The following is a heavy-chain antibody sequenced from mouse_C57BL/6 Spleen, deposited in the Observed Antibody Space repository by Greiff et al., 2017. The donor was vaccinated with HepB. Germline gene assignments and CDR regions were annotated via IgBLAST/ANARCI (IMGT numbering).Heavy chain of an antibody. CDR1: GFTFSDYY. V-gene: IGHV5-16*01. CDR2: INYDGSST. D-gene: IGHD1-3*01. CDR3: AREARYFDV. Sequence: EVQRVESEGGLVQPGSSMKLSCTASGFTFSDYYMAWVRQVPEKGLEWVANINYDGSSTYYLDSLKSRFIISRDNAKNILYLQMSSLKSEDTATYYCAREARYFDVWGTGTTVTVSS. J-gene: IGHJ1*03.